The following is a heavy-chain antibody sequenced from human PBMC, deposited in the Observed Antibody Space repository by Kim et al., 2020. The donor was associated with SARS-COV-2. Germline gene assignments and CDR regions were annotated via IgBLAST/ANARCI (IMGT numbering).Heavy chain of an antibody. Sequence: SETLSLTCTVSGGSINSGSYYWGWIRQPPGKGLEWIGSIYYSGSTYYNPSLKIRVSISVDTSKNQFSLNRSSVTAADTAVYYCTRQYSGYARGAFDIWGQGTMVTVSS. J-gene: IGHJ3*02. V-gene: IGHV4-39*01. CDR3: TRQYSGYARGAFDI. CDR1: GGSINSGSYY. CDR2: IYYSGST. D-gene: IGHD5-12*01.